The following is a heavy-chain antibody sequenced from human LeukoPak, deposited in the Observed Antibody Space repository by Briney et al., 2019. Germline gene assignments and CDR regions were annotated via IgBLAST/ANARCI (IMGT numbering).Heavy chain of an antibody. V-gene: IGHV3-48*01. J-gene: IGHJ4*02. Sequence: GGSLRLSCAASGFTFSDYSMNWVRQAPGKGLEWLSYISSSSRTIYYADSVRGRFTVSRDNAKDSLYLQLNSLRAEDTAVYYCARWSQFGSSSVGAHHFDHRGQGTLVTFSS. CDR1: GFTFSDYS. D-gene: IGHD6-6*01. CDR3: ARWSQFGSSSVGAHHFDH. CDR2: ISSSSRTI.